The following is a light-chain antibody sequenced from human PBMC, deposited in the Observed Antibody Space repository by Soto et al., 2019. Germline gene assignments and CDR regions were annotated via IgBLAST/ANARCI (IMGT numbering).Light chain of an antibody. Sequence: GDRVTITCRTSQSIITYLNWYQQKPGKAPKLLINAISTLQSGVPSRFSGSGSGTDFTLTISSLQPDDFATYYCQQYNSYSPWTFGQGTKVDIK. V-gene: IGKV1-39*01. CDR1: QSIITY. CDR3: QQYNSYSPWT. CDR2: AIS. J-gene: IGKJ1*01.